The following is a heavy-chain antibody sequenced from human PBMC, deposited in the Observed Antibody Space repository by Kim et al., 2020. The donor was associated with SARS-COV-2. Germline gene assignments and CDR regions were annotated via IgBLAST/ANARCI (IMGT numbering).Heavy chain of an antibody. CDR3: ARAEVRGVLYGMDV. Sequence: GGSLRLSCAASGFTFSSYDMHWVRQATGKGLGWVSAIGTAGDTYYPGSVKGRFTISRENAKNSLYLQMNSLRAGDTAVYYCARAEVRGVLYGMDVWGQGTTVTVSS. J-gene: IGHJ6*02. V-gene: IGHV3-13*01. CDR2: IGTAGDT. CDR1: GFTFSSYD. D-gene: IGHD3-10*01.